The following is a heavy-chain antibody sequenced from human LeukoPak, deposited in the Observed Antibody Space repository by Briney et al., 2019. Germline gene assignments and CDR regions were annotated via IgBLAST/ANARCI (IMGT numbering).Heavy chain of an antibody. D-gene: IGHD2-8*01. CDR2: ISSSSSYI. J-gene: IGHJ4*02. V-gene: IGHV3-21*01. Sequence: NPGGSLRLSCAASGFTFSSYSMNWVRQAPGKGLEWVSSISSSSSYIYYADSVKGRFTISRDNAKNSLNLQMNSLRAEDTAVYYCAREFSGVLGGYFDYWGQGTLVTVSS. CDR3: AREFSGVLGGYFDY. CDR1: GFTFSSYS.